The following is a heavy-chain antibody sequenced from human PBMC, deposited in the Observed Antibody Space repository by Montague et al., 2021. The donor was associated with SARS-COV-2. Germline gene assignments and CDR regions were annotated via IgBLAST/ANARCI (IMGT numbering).Heavy chain of an antibody. CDR3: ARGRYSSSWYGLRNWFDP. J-gene: IGHJ5*02. Sequence: SETLSLTCAVYGGSFSGYYWSWIRQPPGKGLEWIGEIDHCGSTNYNPSLKSRVTISVDTSKNQFSLKLSSVTAADTAVYYCARGRYSSSWYGLRNWFDPWGQGTLVTVSS. D-gene: IGHD6-13*01. CDR1: GGSFSGYY. V-gene: IGHV4-34*01. CDR2: IDHCGST.